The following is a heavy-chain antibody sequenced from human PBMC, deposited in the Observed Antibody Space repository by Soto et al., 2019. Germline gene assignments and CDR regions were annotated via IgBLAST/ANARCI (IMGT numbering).Heavy chain of an antibody. D-gene: IGHD3-3*01. Sequence: SETLSLTRTVSGGSVSSGSYYWSWIRQPPGKGLEWIGYIYYSGSTNYNPSLKSRVTISVDTSKNQFSLKLSSVTAADTAVYYCARGGTSFGVVIDYWGQGTLVTVSS. CDR1: GGSVSSGSYY. V-gene: IGHV4-61*01. CDR2: IYYSGST. CDR3: ARGGTSFGVVIDY. J-gene: IGHJ4*02.